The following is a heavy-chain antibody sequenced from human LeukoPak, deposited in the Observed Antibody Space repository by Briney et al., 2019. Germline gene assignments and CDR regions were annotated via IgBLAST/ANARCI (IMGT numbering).Heavy chain of an antibody. J-gene: IGHJ6*03. Sequence: GGSLRLSCAASGFSFSSYEMNWVRQVAGKGLEWVSYISSSGGTMYYADSVKGRSTISRDNTKNSLYLQMNSLRAEDTAVYYCARDGKVTTSYYYYYYYMDVWGKGTTVTVSS. V-gene: IGHV3-48*03. CDR2: ISSSGGTM. CDR3: ARDGKVTTSYYYYYYYMDV. D-gene: IGHD4-11*01. CDR1: GFSFSSYE.